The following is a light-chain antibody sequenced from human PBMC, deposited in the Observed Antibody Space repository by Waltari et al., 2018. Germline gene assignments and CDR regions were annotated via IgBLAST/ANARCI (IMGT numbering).Light chain of an antibody. Sequence: QSALTQPASVSGSPGESITISCSGCIRYIRGYDSVSWYPHPPGKAPQLILYEVSHRPAGFSNRFSGSKSGNTASLTISGLQAEDEADYYCSSYSDSWLFGGGTQLTVL. CDR1: IRYIRGYDS. V-gene: IGLV2-14*01. CDR3: SSYSDSWL. CDR2: EVS. J-gene: IGLJ2*01.